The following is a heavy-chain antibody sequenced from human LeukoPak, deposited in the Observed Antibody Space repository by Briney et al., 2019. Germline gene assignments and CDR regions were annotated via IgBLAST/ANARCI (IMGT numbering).Heavy chain of an antibody. CDR3: ARGVTGTKLYYFDY. CDR2: IKQDGSEK. D-gene: IGHD1-20*01. Sequence: PGGSLRLSCAASGFTFSSYWMSWVRQAPGKGLEWVANIKQDGSEKYYVDSVKGRFTISRDNAKNSLYLQMNSLRAEDTAVYYCARGVTGTKLYYFDYWGQGTLVTVSS. CDR1: GFTFSSYW. V-gene: IGHV3-7*01. J-gene: IGHJ4*02.